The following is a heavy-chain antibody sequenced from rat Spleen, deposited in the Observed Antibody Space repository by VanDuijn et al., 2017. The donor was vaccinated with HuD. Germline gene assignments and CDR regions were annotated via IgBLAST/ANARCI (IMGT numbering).Heavy chain of an antibody. CDR2: IWGNGNT. J-gene: IGHJ4*01. CDR3: TRETYYNSPYYWFMDA. V-gene: IGHV2-13*01. Sequence: QVQLKESGLGLVQPSQTLSLTCTVSGFSLNNYGVIWVRQPPGKGLEWMGVIWGNGNTNYNSALKSRLSISRDTSKKQIFLKLDSLQTDDTGTYYCTRETYYNSPYYWFMDAWGQGASVTVSS. CDR1: GFSLNNYG. D-gene: IGHD1-10*01.